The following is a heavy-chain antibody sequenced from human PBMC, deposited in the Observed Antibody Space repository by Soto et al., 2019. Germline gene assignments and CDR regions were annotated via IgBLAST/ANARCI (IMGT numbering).Heavy chain of an antibody. CDR1: GGSFSGYY. CDR2: INHSGST. V-gene: IGHV4-34*01. D-gene: IGHD3-10*01. J-gene: IGHJ4*02. Sequence: SETLSLTCAVYGGSFSGYYWSWIRQPPGKGLEWIGEINHSGSTNYNPSLKSRVTISVDTSKNQFSRKLSSVTAADTAVYYCARGSLLWFGELLSAFDYWGQGTLVTVSS. CDR3: ARGSLLWFGELLSAFDY.